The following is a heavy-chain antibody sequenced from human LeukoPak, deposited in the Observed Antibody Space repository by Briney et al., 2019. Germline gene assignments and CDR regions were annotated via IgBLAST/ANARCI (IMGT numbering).Heavy chain of an antibody. CDR1: GFTFSSYS. CDR2: ISSSSSYI. J-gene: IGHJ4*02. CDR3: ARGVLAARRFDY. Sequence: GGSLRLSCAASGFTFSSYSMNWVRQAPGKGLEWVSSISSSSSYIYYADSVEGRFTISRDNAKNSLYLQMNSLRAEDTAVYYCARGVLAARRFDYWGQGTLVTVSS. V-gene: IGHV3-21*01. D-gene: IGHD6-6*01.